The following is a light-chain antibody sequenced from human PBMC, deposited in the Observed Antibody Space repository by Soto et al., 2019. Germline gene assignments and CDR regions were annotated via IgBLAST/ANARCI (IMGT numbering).Light chain of an antibody. CDR3: QQYNTYSLT. CDR1: QSISSW. V-gene: IGKV1-5*01. Sequence: DIPMTQSPSTLSASVGDRVTITCRASQSISSWLAWYQQKPGKAPKLLIYDASTLESGVPSSFSGSGSGTEFTLTISSLQPDDFGTYYCQQYNTYSLTFGQGTKVEIK. J-gene: IGKJ1*01. CDR2: DAS.